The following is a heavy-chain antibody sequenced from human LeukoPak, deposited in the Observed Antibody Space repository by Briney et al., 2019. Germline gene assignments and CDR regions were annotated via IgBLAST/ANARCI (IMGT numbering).Heavy chain of an antibody. CDR3: ARKAGYGSGSYYNNWFDP. V-gene: IGHV1-69*06. CDR2: IIPIFGTA. Sequence: ASVKVSCKASGGTFSSYAISWVRQAPGQGLEWMGGIIPIFGTANYAQKFQGRVTITADKSTSTAYMELSSLRSEDTAVYYCARKAGYGSGSYYNNWFDPWGQGTLVTVSS. CDR1: GGTFSSYA. D-gene: IGHD3-10*01. J-gene: IGHJ5*02.